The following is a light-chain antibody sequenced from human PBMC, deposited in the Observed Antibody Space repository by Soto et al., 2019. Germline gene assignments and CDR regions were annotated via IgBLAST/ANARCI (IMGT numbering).Light chain of an antibody. CDR3: QQYDTYSRS. J-gene: IGKJ1*01. Sequence: DIQMTQSPSTLSASVGDRVTITCRAGQSISNWLAWYQEKPGKAPKLLIYKASILYGGIASRFSGSGSGTEFTLTIGSLQPDDFATYYCQQYDTYSRSFGQGTKVEIK. CDR2: KAS. V-gene: IGKV1-5*03. CDR1: QSISNW.